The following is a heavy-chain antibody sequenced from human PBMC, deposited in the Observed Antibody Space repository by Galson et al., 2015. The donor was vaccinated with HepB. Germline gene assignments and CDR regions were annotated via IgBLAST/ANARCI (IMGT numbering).Heavy chain of an antibody. V-gene: IGHV1-18*01. CDR1: GYTFSTYS. CDR2: ISPYNRDT. J-gene: IGHJ4*02. D-gene: IGHD7-27*01. Sequence: SCKASGYTFSTYSITWVRQAPGQGLEWMGWISPYNRDTKYARKFQGRVTMTTDTFTSTAYMELSSLRSEDTAVYYCARGLGSGKGYWGQGTLVTVSS. CDR3: ARGLGSGKGY.